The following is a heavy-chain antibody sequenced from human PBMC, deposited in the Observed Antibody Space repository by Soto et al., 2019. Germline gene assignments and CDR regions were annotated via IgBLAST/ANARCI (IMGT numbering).Heavy chain of an antibody. V-gene: IGHV4-34*01. CDR3: ARGSKGGLGRPLDY. CDR2: INHSGST. J-gene: IGHJ4*02. CDR1: GGSFSGYY. Sequence: SETLSLTCAVYGGSFSGYYWSWIRQPPGKGLEWIGEINHSGSTNYNPSLKSRVNISVDTSKNQFSLKLSSVTAADTAVYYCARGSKGGLGRPLDYWGQGTLVTV. D-gene: IGHD2-15*01.